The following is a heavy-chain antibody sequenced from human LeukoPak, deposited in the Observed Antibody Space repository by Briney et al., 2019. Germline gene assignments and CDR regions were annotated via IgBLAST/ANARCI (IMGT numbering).Heavy chain of an antibody. V-gene: IGHV5-51*01. CDR2: IYPGDSDT. D-gene: IGHD2-2*01. CDR3: ARLPAARSYYYYGMDV. Sequence: GESLKISCKGSGYSFTSYWIGWVRQMPGKGLEWMGIIYPGDSDTRYSPSFQGQVTISADKAISTAYLQWSSLKASDTAVYYCARLPAARSYYYYGMDVWGKGTTVTVSS. CDR1: GYSFTSYW. J-gene: IGHJ6*04.